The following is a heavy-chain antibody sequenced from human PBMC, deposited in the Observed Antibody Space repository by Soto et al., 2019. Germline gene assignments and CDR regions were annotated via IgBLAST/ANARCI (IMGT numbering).Heavy chain of an antibody. J-gene: IGHJ4*02. Sequence: QVHLVQSGAEVEKPGASVKVSCQGSGYAFTTYGITWVRQAPGQGLEWMGWISAHNGNTNYAQKLQGRVTVTRDTSTSTAYMELRSLRYDDTAVYYCARGRYGDYWGQGALVTVSS. CDR3: ARGRYGDY. CDR1: GYAFTTYG. V-gene: IGHV1-18*01. D-gene: IGHD1-1*01. CDR2: ISAHNGNT.